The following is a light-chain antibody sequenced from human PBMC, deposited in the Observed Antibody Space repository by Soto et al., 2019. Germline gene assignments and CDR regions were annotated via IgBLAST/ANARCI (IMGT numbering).Light chain of an antibody. CDR3: QQYGSTRWT. J-gene: IGKJ1*01. Sequence: GMTQSPATLSVSPGERATLSCRASQNLRSSLAWYQQKPGQAPRLLIYDASNRATGIPARFSGSGSGTDFTLTISSLEPEDFAVYYCQQYGSTRWTFGQGTKVDI. CDR1: QNLRSS. CDR2: DAS. V-gene: IGKV3D-15*01.